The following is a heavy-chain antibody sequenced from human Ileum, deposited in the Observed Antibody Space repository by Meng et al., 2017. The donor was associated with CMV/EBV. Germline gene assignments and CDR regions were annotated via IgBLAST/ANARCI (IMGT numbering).Heavy chain of an antibody. CDR3: ARDLTNKWFYY. V-gene: IGHV4-39*07. CDR2: MYFSGIA. D-gene: IGHD1-26*01. CDR1: GYPISCGSLS. J-gene: IGHJ4*02. Sequence: LLESVPGLVKPSETLALSSNGAGYPISCGSLSSAWFRQRPGKRLEWIGSMYFSGIADYNPSLKSRVNISLHATQNQFSLRLTSVTAADSAVYFCARDLTNKWFYYWGQGTLVTVSS.